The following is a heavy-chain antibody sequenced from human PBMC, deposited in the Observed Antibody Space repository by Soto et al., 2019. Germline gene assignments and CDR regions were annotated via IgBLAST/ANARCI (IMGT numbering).Heavy chain of an antibody. J-gene: IGHJ6*02. V-gene: IGHV4-34*01. CDR3: ARGGYCSGGSCRSSRAPRVHYGMDG. CDR1: GGSFSGYY. D-gene: IGHD2-15*01. Sequence: QVQLQQWGAGLLKPSETLSLTCAVYGGSFSGYYWSWIRQPPGKGLEWIGEINHSGSTNYNPSLKSRVTISVDTTKNQCSLKLSSVTAADTAVYYCARGGYCSGGSCRSSRAPRVHYGMDGWGQGTTVTVSS. CDR2: INHSGST.